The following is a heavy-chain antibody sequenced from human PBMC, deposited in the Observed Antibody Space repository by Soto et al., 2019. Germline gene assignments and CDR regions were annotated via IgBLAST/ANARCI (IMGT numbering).Heavy chain of an antibody. CDR3: ARDREYDFWSGYYYYYYYYMDV. J-gene: IGHJ6*03. CDR1: GFTFSSYG. D-gene: IGHD3-3*01. V-gene: IGHV3-33*01. CDR2: IWYDGSNK. Sequence: GGSLRLSCAASGFTFSSYGMHWVRQAPGKGLEWVAVIWYDGSNKYYADSVKDRFTISRDNSKNTLYLQMNSLRAEDTAVYYCARDREYDFWSGYYYYYYYYMDVWGKGTTVTVSS.